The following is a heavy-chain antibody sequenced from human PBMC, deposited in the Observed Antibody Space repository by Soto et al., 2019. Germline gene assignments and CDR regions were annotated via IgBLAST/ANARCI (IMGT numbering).Heavy chain of an antibody. V-gene: IGHV1-18*01. CDR3: AGDPGPYCSSTSCYFASEFDP. J-gene: IGHJ5*02. CDR2: ISAYNGNT. Sequence: QVQLVQSGAEVKKPGASVKVSCKASGYTFTSYGISWVRQAPGQGLEWMGWISAYNGNTNYAQKLQGRVTMTTDTSTSKAYMELRSLRSDDPAVYYCAGDPGPYCSSTSCYFASEFDPWGQGTLVTVSS. D-gene: IGHD2-2*01. CDR1: GYTFTSYG.